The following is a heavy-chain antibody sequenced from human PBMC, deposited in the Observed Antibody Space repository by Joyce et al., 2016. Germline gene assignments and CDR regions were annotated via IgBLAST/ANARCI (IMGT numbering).Heavy chain of an antibody. CDR3: AKVPAPGFDLVSSGLYYFDY. V-gene: IGHV3-9*01. CDR2: IGLKSATV. CDR1: GFPFDDYA. J-gene: IGHJ4*02. Sequence: EVQLVESGGGSIQPGRSLRLSCAASGFPFDDYAMHWVRQSAVNGLGGVLGIGLKSATVGYADSVKGRFTISRDNAKNSLYLQMNSLRAEDTALYYWAKVPAPGFDLVSSGLYYFDYWGQGTLVTVSS. D-gene: IGHD3-22*01.